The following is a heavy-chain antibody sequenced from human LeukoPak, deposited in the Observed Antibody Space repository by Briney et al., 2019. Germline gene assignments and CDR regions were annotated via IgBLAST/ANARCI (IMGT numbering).Heavy chain of an antibody. J-gene: IGHJ3*02. D-gene: IGHD3-22*01. CDR2: ISSSSSFI. CDR3: ARDHHRRLYDSQARDTFDI. V-gene: IGHV3-21*01. CDR1: GFNFSSYS. Sequence: GGSLRLSCAGSGFNFSSYSMSWVRQAPWKGLGFVSSISSSSSFIYYADSVKGRFTVSRDNAKKSLSLLMNSLRADDTAVYYCARDHHRRLYDSQARDTFDIWGQGTMVTVSS.